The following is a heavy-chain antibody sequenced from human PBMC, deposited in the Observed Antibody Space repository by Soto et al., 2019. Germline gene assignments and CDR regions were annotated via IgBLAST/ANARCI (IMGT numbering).Heavy chain of an antibody. Sequence: ASVKVSCKASGYTFTSYGISWVRQAPGQGLEWMGWISAYNGNTNYAQKLQGRVTMTTDTSTSKAYMELRSLRSDDTAVYYCARGSGVVVTDPEYFQHWGQGTMVTVSS. J-gene: IGHJ1*01. CDR3: ARGSGVVVTDPEYFQH. CDR2: ISAYNGNT. V-gene: IGHV1-18*04. CDR1: GYTFTSYG. D-gene: IGHD2-21*02.